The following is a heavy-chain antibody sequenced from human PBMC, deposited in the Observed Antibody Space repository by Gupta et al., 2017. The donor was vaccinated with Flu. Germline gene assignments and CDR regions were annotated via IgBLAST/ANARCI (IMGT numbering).Heavy chain of an antibody. D-gene: IGHD2-2*01. J-gene: IGHJ4*02. CDR3: AKEAADIVVVPAVCFDY. CDR2: ISGSGGST. Sequence: GGGLVQPGGSLRLSCAASGFPFSSYAMSWVRQAPGKGLEWVSAISGSGGSTYYADSVKGRFTISRDNSKNTLYLQMNSLRAEDTAVYYCAKEAADIVVVPAVCFDYWGQGTLVTVSS. CDR1: GFPFSSYA. V-gene: IGHV3-23*01.